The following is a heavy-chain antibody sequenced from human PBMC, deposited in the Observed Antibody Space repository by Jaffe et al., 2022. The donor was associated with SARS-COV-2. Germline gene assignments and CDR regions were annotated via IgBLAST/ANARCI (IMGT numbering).Heavy chain of an antibody. Sequence: QVQLVQSGAEVKKPGASVKVSCKASGYTFTGDYIHWVRQAPGQGLEWMGWINPSSGGTNYAQKFQGWVTMTRDTSISTAYMELSRLRSDDTAVYYCARERLMVVTANGDYYGMDVWGQGTMVTVSS. CDR2: INPSSGGT. D-gene: IGHD2-21*02. J-gene: IGHJ6*02. CDR3: ARERLMVVTANGDYYGMDV. CDR1: GYTFTGDY. V-gene: IGHV1-2*04.